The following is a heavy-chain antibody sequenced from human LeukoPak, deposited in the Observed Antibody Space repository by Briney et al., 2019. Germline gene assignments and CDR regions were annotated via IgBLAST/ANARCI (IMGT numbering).Heavy chain of an antibody. Sequence: PSETLSLTCTVSGGSISSYYWSWIRQPPGKGLEWIGYIYYSGSTNYNPSLKSRVTISVDTSKNQFSLKLSSVTAADTAVYYCARVGDGYNPIFDYWGQGTLVTVSS. CDR1: GGSISSYY. D-gene: IGHD5-24*01. J-gene: IGHJ4*02. V-gene: IGHV4-59*01. CDR2: IYYSGST. CDR3: ARVGDGYNPIFDY.